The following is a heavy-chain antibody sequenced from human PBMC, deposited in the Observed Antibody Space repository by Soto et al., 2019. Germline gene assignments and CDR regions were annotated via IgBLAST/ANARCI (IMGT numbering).Heavy chain of an antibody. Sequence: SGPTLVNPTQTLTLTCTFSGFSLSTSGMCVSWIRQPPGKALEWLARIDWDDDKYYSTSLKTRLTISKDTSKNQVVLTMTNMDPVDTATYYCARIPPSYSPGPQYYFDYWGQGTLVTVSS. V-gene: IGHV2-70*11. CDR1: GFSLSTSGMC. D-gene: IGHD2-21*01. CDR3: ARIPPSYSPGPQYYFDY. CDR2: IDWDDDK. J-gene: IGHJ4*02.